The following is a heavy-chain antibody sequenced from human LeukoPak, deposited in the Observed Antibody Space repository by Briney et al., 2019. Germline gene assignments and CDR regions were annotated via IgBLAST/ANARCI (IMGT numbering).Heavy chain of an antibody. CDR3: ARDLSGDIVVVPAAMCLDY. D-gene: IGHD2-2*01. J-gene: IGHJ4*02. V-gene: IGHV3-30-3*01. CDR2: ISYDGSNK. CDR1: GFTFSSYA. Sequence: GGSLRLSCAASGFTFSSYAMHWVRQAPGKGLEWGAVISYDGSNKYYADSVKGQVPITRDKSKNTLYLQMQSLRAEDTAVYYCARDLSGDIVVVPAAMCLDYWGQGTLVTVSS.